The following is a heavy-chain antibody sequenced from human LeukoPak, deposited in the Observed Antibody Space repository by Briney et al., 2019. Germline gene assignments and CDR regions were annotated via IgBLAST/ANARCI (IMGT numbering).Heavy chain of an antibody. V-gene: IGHV3-23*01. Sequence: GGSLRLSCAASGFTFSSYAMSWVRQAPGKGLEWVSAISGSGSSTYYADSVKGRFTISRDNSKNTLYLQMNSLRAEDTAVYYCAKDYYDSSGYSDAYDYWGQGTLVTVSS. CDR1: GFTFSSYA. J-gene: IGHJ4*02. CDR3: AKDYYDSSGYSDAYDY. CDR2: ISGSGSST. D-gene: IGHD3-22*01.